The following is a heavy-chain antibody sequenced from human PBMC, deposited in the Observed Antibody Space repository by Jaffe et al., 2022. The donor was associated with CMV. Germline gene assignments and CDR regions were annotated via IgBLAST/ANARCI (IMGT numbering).Heavy chain of an antibody. CDR2: ISSSSSYI. Sequence: EVQLVESGGGLVKPGGSLRLSCAASGFTFSSYSMNWVRQAPGKGLEWVSSISSSSSYIYYADSVKGRFTISRDNAKNSLYLQMNSLRAEDTAVYYCARDSDCSSTSCYWYYYYYGMDVWGQGTTVTVSS. J-gene: IGHJ6*02. CDR1: GFTFSSYS. CDR3: ARDSDCSSTSCYWYYYYYGMDV. V-gene: IGHV3-21*01. D-gene: IGHD2-2*01.